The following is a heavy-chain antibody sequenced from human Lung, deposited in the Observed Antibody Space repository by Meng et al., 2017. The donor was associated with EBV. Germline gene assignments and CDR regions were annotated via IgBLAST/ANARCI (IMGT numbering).Heavy chain of an antibody. CDR3: AVTRYCSGGSCFDY. J-gene: IGHJ4*02. V-gene: IGHV4-34*02. CDR2: INHSGHT. D-gene: IGHD2-15*01. Sequence: QARLQQWGAGLLKPSETLSLRCAFSGGSFRGYYGSWIRQPPERWLEWIGVINHSGHTNYTPSLKSRVTISVDTSKNQFSLNLSSVTAADTAVYYCAVTRYCSGGSCFDYWGQGTLVTVSS. CDR1: GGSFRGYY.